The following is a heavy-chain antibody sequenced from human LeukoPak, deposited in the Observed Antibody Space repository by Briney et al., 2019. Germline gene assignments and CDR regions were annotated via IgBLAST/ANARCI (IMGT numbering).Heavy chain of an antibody. V-gene: IGHV1-2*02. D-gene: IGHD1-26*01. CDR3: ARDGEVGATAPHTRSYYYYMDV. J-gene: IGHJ6*03. Sequence: AASVKVSCKASGYTFTGYYMHWVRQAPGQGLEWMGWINPNSGGTNYAQKFQGRVTMTRGTSISTAYMELSRLRSDDTAVYHCARDGEVGATAPHTRSYYYYMDVWGKGTTVTVSS. CDR2: INPNSGGT. CDR1: GYTFTGYY.